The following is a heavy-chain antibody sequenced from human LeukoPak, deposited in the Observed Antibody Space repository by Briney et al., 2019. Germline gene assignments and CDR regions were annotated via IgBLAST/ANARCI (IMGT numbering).Heavy chain of an antibody. D-gene: IGHD6-19*01. CDR1: GGSISSYY. CDR2: IYYSGST. CDR3: ARGSGWSSYYDY. V-gene: IGHV4-59*01. Sequence: SETLSLTCTVSGGSISSYYWSWLRQPPGKGLEWLGYIYYSGSTNYNPSLKSRVTISVDTSKNQFSLRLSSVTAADTAVYYCARGSGWSSYYDYWGQGTLVTVSS. J-gene: IGHJ4*02.